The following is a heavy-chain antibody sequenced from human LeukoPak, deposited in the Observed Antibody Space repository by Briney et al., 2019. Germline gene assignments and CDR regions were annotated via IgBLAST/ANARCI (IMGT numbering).Heavy chain of an antibody. D-gene: IGHD2-2*01. Sequence: GGSLRLSCAASGFTFSGYGMHWVRQAPGKGLEWVAFIRNDGSNKYYADSVKGRFTISRENSKNTLYLQINSLRAEETAVYYCVKDQSSFCSRSSCYALHYWGQGTLVTVSS. CDR2: IRNDGSNK. V-gene: IGHV3-30*02. CDR1: GFTFSGYG. CDR3: VKDQSSFCSRSSCYALHY. J-gene: IGHJ4*02.